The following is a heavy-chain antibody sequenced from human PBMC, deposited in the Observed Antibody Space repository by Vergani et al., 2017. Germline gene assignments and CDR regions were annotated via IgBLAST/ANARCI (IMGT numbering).Heavy chain of an antibody. CDR2: IYYSGST. D-gene: IGHD1-26*01. V-gene: IGHV4-59*01. CDR3: ARGGIVGTIAQGNYFDP. J-gene: IGHJ5*02. CDR1: TRSISDYY. Sequence: QVQLQESGPGLVKPSETLFLTCTVSTRSISDYYWSWIRQPPGKGLEWIGYIYYSGSTYYNPSLKSRVTMSIDTSKNQFSLRLNSVAAADTAVYNCARGGIVGTIAQGNYFDPWGQGTLVTVSS.